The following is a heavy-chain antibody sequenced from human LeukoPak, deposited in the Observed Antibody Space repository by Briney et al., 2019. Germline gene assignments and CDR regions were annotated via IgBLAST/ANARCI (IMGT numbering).Heavy chain of an antibody. CDR3: ARDGERGYSGYDYDY. CDR2: ISSSSSYI. J-gene: IGHJ4*02. V-gene: IGHV3-21*01. CDR1: GFTFSSYS. D-gene: IGHD5-12*01. Sequence: GGSLRLSCAASGFTFSSYSMNWVRQAPGKGLEWVSSISSSSSYIYYADSVKGRFTISRDNAKNSLYLQMNSLRAEDTAVYYCARDGERGYSGYDYDYWGQGTLVTVSS.